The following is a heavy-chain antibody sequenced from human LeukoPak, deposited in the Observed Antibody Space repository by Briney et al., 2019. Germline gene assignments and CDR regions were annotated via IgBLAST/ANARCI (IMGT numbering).Heavy chain of an antibody. CDR3: ARDSNPRDSYNYVASARYGMDV. V-gene: IGHV1-69*04. Sequence: GASVKVSCKASGGTFSSYAISWVRQAPGQGLEWMGRIIPIFGIANHAQKFQGRVTITADKSTSTAYMELSSLRSEDTAVYYCARDSNPRDSYNYVASARYGMDVWGQGTTVTVSS. D-gene: IGHD5-24*01. CDR1: GGTFSSYA. J-gene: IGHJ6*02. CDR2: IIPIFGIA.